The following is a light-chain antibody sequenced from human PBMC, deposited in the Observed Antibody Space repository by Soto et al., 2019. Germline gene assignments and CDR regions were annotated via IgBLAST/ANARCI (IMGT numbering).Light chain of an antibody. CDR2: KAS. V-gene: IGKV1-5*03. J-gene: IGKJ1*01. CDR3: QQYNRYRT. Sequence: DIQMTQSPSTLSASVGDRVTITCRATQSISNSLAWYQQKPGKAPKLLIYKASSLESGVPSRFSGSGSGTEFTLTITNLQPDDFATYYCQQYNRYRTFGQGTKVEIK. CDR1: QSISNS.